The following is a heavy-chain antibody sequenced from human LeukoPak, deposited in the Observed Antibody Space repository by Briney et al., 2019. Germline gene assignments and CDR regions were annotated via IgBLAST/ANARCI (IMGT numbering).Heavy chain of an antibody. CDR2: IYHSGNT. CDR3: ARGLVRAVAAQDDHDAFDI. Sequence: SEPLSLTCAVSGGSINSGGYSWRWIRQPPGKGLEWIGYIYHSGNTCYNPSLKSRVTISADRSKNQFSLKLSSVTAADTAVYYCARGLVRAVAAQDDHDAFDIWGQGTMVTVSS. CDR1: GGSINSGGYS. V-gene: IGHV4-30-2*01. J-gene: IGHJ3*02. D-gene: IGHD6-19*01.